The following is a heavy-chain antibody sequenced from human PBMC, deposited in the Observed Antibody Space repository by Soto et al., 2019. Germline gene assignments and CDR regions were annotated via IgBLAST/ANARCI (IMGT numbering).Heavy chain of an antibody. V-gene: IGHV4-31*03. CDR1: GGSISSGGYY. D-gene: IGHD2-15*01. CDR2: IYYSGST. CDR3: ARDLNGEYCSGGSCYSVGWFDP. Sequence: QVQLQESGPGLVKPSQTLSLTCTVSGGSISSGGYYWSWIRQHPGKGLEWIGYIYYSGSTYYNPSLKSRVTISVDTSTNQFSLKLSSVTAADTSVYYFARDLNGEYCSGGSCYSVGWFDPWGQGTLVTVSS. J-gene: IGHJ5*02.